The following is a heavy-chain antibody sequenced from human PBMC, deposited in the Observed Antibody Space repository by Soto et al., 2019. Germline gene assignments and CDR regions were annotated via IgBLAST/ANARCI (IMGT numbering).Heavy chain of an antibody. V-gene: IGHV3-49*03. Sequence: GGSLRLSCTVSGFTFGDHAVSWFRQAPGKGLEWVSFIRSTFYGGTPEHAASVKGRFTISKDDFKSIAYLQMNSLKTEDTAVYYCTRWGGSYPDYWGQGTPVTVSS. D-gene: IGHD1-26*01. CDR2: IRSTFYGGTP. J-gene: IGHJ4*02. CDR1: GFTFGDHA. CDR3: TRWGGSYPDY.